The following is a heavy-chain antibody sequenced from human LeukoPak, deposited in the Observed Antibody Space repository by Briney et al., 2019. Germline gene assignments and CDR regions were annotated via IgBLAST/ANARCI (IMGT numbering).Heavy chain of an antibody. CDR2: IYSGGST. CDR3: ARGTPGDPSNFDY. V-gene: IGHV3-53*01. D-gene: IGHD7-27*01. Sequence: GGSLRLSCAASGFTVSSNYMGWVRQAPGKGLEWVSVIYSGGSTYYADSVKGRFTISRDNSKNTLYLQMNSLRAEDTAVYYCARGTPGDPSNFDYWGQGTLVTVSS. CDR1: GFTVSSNY. J-gene: IGHJ4*02.